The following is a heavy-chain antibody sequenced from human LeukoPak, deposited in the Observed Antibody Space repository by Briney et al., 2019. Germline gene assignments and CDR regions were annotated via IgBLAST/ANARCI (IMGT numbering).Heavy chain of an antibody. D-gene: IGHD3-10*01. CDR1: GGSFSGYY. Sequence: NPSETLSLTCAVYGGSFSGYYWSWIPQPPGKGLEWIGEINHSGSTNYNPSLKSRVTISVDTSKNQFSLKLSSVTAADTAVYYCARDVLWFGELLWGYYFDYWGQGTLVTVYS. CDR2: INHSGST. J-gene: IGHJ4*02. V-gene: IGHV4-34*01. CDR3: ARDVLWFGELLWGYYFDY.